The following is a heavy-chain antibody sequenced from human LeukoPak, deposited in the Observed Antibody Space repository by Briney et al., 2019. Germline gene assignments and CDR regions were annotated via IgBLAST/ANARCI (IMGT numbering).Heavy chain of an antibody. CDR3: ARDEGYTVTTFFDY. CDR1: GFTVSSNY. V-gene: IGHV3-53*01. D-gene: IGHD4-17*01. Sequence: GGSLRLSCAASGFTVSSNYMSWVRQAPGKGLEWVSVIYSGGSTYYADSVKGRFTISRDNSKNTLYLQMNSLRAEDTAVYYCARDEGYTVTTFFDYWGQGTLVTVSS. J-gene: IGHJ4*02. CDR2: IYSGGST.